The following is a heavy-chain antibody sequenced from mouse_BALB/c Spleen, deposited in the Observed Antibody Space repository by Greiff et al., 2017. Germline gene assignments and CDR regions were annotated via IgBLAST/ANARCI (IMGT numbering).Heavy chain of an antibody. V-gene: IGHV1S137*01. D-gene: IGHD2-1*01. CDR1: GYTFTDYA. CDR2: ISTYYGDA. CDR3: ARVYGNYPDY. Sequence: VKLMESGAELVRPGVSVKISCKGSGYTFTDYAMHWVKQSHAKSLEWIGVISTYYGDASYNQKFKGKATMTVDKSSSTAYMELARLTSEDSAIYYCARVYGNYPDYWGQGTTLTVSS. J-gene: IGHJ2*01.